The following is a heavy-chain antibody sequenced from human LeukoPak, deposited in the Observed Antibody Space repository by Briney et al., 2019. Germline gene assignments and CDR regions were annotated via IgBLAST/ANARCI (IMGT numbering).Heavy chain of an antibody. CDR3: ASPRPYDILTGYYGGDDAFDI. J-gene: IGHJ3*02. Sequence: GASVRVSCKASGYTFTSYYMHWVRQAPGQGLEWMGIINPSGGSTSYAQKFQGRVTMTRDTSTSTVYMELSSLRSEDTAVYYCASPRPYDILTGYYGGDDAFDIWGQGTMVTVSS. CDR1: GYTFTSYY. V-gene: IGHV1-46*01. CDR2: INPSGGST. D-gene: IGHD3-9*01.